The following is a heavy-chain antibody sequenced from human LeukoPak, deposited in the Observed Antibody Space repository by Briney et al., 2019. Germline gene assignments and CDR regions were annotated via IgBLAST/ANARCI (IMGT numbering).Heavy chain of an antibody. J-gene: IGHJ4*02. CDR2: ISSSASTI. CDR3: ARAKPKNMVRGLIMRRESRYYFDY. Sequence: AGGSLRLSCAASGFTFRSYEMNWVRQAPGKGLEWVSYISSSASTIFYADSVKGRFTISRDNSKSTLYIQMNSLRAEDTAVYYCARAKPKNMVRGLIMRRESRYYFDYWGQGTLVTVSS. V-gene: IGHV3-48*03. D-gene: IGHD3-10*01. CDR1: GFTFRSYE.